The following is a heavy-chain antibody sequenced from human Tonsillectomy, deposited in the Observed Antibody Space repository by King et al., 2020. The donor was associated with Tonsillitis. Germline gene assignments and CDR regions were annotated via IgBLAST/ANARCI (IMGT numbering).Heavy chain of an antibody. CDR1: GGSNSSYY. Sequence: QLQESGPGLVKPSETLSLTCTVSGGSNSSYYWSWIRPPAGEGLEWIGRIYTSGSTNYKPSLKSRVAISVDTSKSQLSLKLSSVTAADTAVYYCARESVAGASRPIDYWGQGTLVTVSS. CDR2: IYTSGST. J-gene: IGHJ4*02. V-gene: IGHV4-4*07. CDR3: ARESVAGASRPIDY. D-gene: IGHD6-19*01.